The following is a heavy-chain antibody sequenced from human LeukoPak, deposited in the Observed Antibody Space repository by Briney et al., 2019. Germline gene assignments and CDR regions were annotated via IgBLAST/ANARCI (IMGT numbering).Heavy chain of an antibody. D-gene: IGHD4-23*01. Sequence: GGSLRLSCAASGFTFSSYGMHWVRQAPGKGLEWVAFIRYDGSNKYYADSVKGRFTISRDNSKNALYLQMDSLRAEDTAVYYCARRAGGYSHPYGYWGQGILVTVSS. J-gene: IGHJ4*02. CDR3: ARRAGGYSHPYGY. V-gene: IGHV3-30*02. CDR1: GFTFSSYG. CDR2: IRYDGSNK.